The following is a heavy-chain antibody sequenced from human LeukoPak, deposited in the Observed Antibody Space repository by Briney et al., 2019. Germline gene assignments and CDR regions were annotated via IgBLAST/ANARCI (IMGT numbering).Heavy chain of an antibody. Sequence: SETLSLTCAFYGGSFTGYYWSWIRQSPGKGQEWIGEINHSGSTNYNPSLKSRVTISVDTSKNQFSLKLSSVTAADTAVYYCARYSRYCSGGSCSPFDYWGQGTLVTVSS. V-gene: IGHV4-34*01. J-gene: IGHJ4*02. CDR1: GGSFTGYY. CDR3: ARYSRYCSGGSCSPFDY. D-gene: IGHD2-15*01. CDR2: INHSGST.